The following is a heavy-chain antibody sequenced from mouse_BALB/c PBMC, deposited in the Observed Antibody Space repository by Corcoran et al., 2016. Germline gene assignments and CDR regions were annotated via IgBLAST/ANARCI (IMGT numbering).Heavy chain of an antibody. J-gene: IGHJ1*01. CDR1: GFNIKDTY. D-gene: IGHD4-1*01. CDR2: IDPANGNT. V-gene: IGHV14-3*02. CDR3: ANWDWYFDV. Sequence: EVQLQQSGAELVKPGASVKLSCTASGFNIKDTYMHWVKQRPEQGLEWIGRIDPANGNTKYDPKFQGKANITADTSSNTVYLQLSSLTSEDTAVYYCANWDWYFDVWGAGTTVTVSS.